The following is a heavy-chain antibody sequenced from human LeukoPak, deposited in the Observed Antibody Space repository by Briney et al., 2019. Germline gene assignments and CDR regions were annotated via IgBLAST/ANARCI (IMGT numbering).Heavy chain of an antibody. V-gene: IGHV4-39*01. CDR3: ARRVSSTSWFDY. CDR1: GGSISSSSYY. D-gene: IGHD2-2*01. CDR2: MHYSGST. Sequence: PSETLSLTCTVSGGSISSSSYYCVWIRQPPGKGLEWIGNMHYSGSTYYNPSLKSRVTISVDTSKNQFSLKLSSVTAADTAVYYCARRVSSTSWFDYWGQGTLVTVSS. J-gene: IGHJ4*02.